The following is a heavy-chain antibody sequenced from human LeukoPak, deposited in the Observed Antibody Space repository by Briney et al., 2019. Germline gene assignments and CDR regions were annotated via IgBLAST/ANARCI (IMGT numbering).Heavy chain of an antibody. CDR2: INHSGST. J-gene: IGHJ5*01. V-gene: IGHV4-34*01. Sequence: SETLSLTCAVYGGSFSGYYWSWIRQPPGKGLEWIGEINHSGSTNYNPSLKSRVTISVDTSKNQLSLKLSSVTAADTAVYYCARLLYDSSGYYWFDFWGQGTLVTVSS. CDR1: GGSFSGYY. D-gene: IGHD3-22*01. CDR3: ARLLYDSSGYYWFDF.